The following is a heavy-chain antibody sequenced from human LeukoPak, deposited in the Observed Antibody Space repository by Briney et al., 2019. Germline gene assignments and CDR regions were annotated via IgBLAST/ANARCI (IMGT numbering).Heavy chain of an antibody. J-gene: IGHJ4*02. CDR2: IIPIFGRA. CDR3: ARADYGSGSYLYGDY. Sequence: ASVKVSCKASGGTFTSYAISWVRQAPGQGLEWMGGIIPIFGRANYAQKFQGRVTITADESTSTAYMELSSLRSEDTSVYSCARADYGSGSYLYGDYWGQGTLVTVSS. V-gene: IGHV1-69*13. D-gene: IGHD3-10*01. CDR1: GGTFTSYA.